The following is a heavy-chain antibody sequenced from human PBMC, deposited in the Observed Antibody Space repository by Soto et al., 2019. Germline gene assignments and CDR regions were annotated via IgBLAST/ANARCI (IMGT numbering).Heavy chain of an antibody. CDR2: ISGGGDST. D-gene: IGHD3-22*01. CDR3: AKIPYYDLRYYASYHFDL. J-gene: IGHJ4*02. Sequence: PGGSLRLSCAASGFSFSSYAMSWVRQAPGKGLEWISVISGGGDSTYYADSMQGRFTISRDNSKNTLFLQMNSLRAEDTAVYYCAKIPYYDLRYYASYHFDLWGQGTLVTVSS. V-gene: IGHV3-23*01. CDR1: GFSFSSYA.